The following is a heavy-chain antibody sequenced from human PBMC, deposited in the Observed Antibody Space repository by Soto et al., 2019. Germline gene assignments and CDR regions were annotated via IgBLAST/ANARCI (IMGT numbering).Heavy chain of an antibody. Sequence: ASVKVSCKASGYTFTSYYMHWVRQAPGQGLEWMGIINPSGGSTSYAQKFQGRVTMTRDTSTSTVYMELSSLRSEDTAVYYCARDGVVGATQNWFDPWGQGTLVTVSS. CDR3: ARDGVVGATQNWFDP. CDR2: INPSGGST. D-gene: IGHD1-26*01. J-gene: IGHJ5*02. V-gene: IGHV1-46*01. CDR1: GYTFTSYY.